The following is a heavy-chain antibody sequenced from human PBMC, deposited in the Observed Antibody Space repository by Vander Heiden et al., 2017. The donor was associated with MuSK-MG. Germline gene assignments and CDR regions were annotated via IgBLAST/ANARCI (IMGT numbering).Heavy chain of an antibody. J-gene: IGHJ6*03. Sequence: QLQLQESGPGLVKPSETLSLTCTVSGGSISSSSYYWGWIRQPPGKGLEWIGSIYESGSTYYNPSLKSRVTISVDTSKNQFSLKLSSVTAADTAVYYCARLSDSSSWQGPLYDYYYMDVWGKGTTVTVSS. CDR2: IYESGST. CDR3: ARLSDSSSWQGPLYDYYYMDV. CDR1: GGSISSSSYY. V-gene: IGHV4-39*01. D-gene: IGHD6-13*01.